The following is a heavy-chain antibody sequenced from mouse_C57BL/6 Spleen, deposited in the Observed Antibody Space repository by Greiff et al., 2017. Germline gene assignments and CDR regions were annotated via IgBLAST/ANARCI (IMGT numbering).Heavy chain of an antibody. D-gene: IGHD2-5*01. CDR3: ASRGQYSNYGFAY. J-gene: IGHJ3*01. Sequence: QVQLQQSGPELVKPGASVKISCKASGYAFSSSWMNWVKQRPGKGLEWIGRIYPGDGDTNYNGKFKGKATLTADKSSSTAYMQLSSLTSEDSAVYFCASRGQYSNYGFAYWGQGTLVTVAA. CDR2: IYPGDGDT. CDR1: GYAFSSSW. V-gene: IGHV1-82*01.